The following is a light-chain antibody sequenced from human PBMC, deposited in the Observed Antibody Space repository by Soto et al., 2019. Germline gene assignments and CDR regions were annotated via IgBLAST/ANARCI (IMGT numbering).Light chain of an antibody. CDR1: QGIGND. CDR2: AAA. J-gene: IGKJ4*01. CDR3: LQDHNYPLT. V-gene: IGKV1-6*02. Sequence: AIQMAQSPSSLSASVGDRVTITCRASQGIGNDVGWFQQKPGKAPKLLIYAAATLQSGVPSRFSGSRSGTDFTLTISSLQPEDFAAYYCLQDHNYPLTFGGWTKVEIK.